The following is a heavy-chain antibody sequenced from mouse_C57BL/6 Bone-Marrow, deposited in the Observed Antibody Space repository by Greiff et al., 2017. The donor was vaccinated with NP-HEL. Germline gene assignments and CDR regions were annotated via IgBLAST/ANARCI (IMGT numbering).Heavy chain of an antibody. J-gene: IGHJ1*03. CDR3: ARNYSYGSTSYWYFDV. CDR2: IWTGGGT. Sequence: VKLVESGPGLVAPSQSLSITCTVSGFSLTSYAISWVRQPPGKGLEWLGVIWTGGGTNYNSALKSRLSISKDNSKSQVFLKMNSLQTDDTARYYCARNYSYGSTSYWYFDVWGTGTTVTVSS. CDR1: GFSLTSYA. V-gene: IGHV2-9-1*01. D-gene: IGHD1-1*01.